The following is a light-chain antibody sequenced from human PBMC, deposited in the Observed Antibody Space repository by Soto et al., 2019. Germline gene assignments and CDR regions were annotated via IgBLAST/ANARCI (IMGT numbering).Light chain of an antibody. CDR3: QVWDSSSDHRGV. CDR1: NIGSKS. CDR2: YDS. Sequence: SYDLTQPPSVSVAPGKTASITCGGNNIGSKSVHWYQQKPGQAPVLVIYYDSDRPSGIPERFSGSNSGNTATLTISRVEAGDEADYYCQVWDSSSDHRGVFGGGTKVTVL. J-gene: IGLJ2*01. V-gene: IGLV3-21*04.